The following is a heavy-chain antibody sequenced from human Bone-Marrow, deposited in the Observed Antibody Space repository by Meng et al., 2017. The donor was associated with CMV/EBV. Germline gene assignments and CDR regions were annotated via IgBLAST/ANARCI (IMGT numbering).Heavy chain of an antibody. Sequence: HWGQGLLKPPDPLSLSCAVYGESFSPYYWTWIRQPPGKGLEWIGEINHSGSTNYNPSLKSRVTISVDTSKNQFSLKLTSVTAADTAVYYCARTRYCSSTSCQGNFDYWGQGTLVTVSS. D-gene: IGHD2-2*01. V-gene: IGHV4-34*01. CDR2: INHSGST. CDR3: ARTRYCSSTSCQGNFDY. J-gene: IGHJ4*02. CDR1: GESFSPYY.